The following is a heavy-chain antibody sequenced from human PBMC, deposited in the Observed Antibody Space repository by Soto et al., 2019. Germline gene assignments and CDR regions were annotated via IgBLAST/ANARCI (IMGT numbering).Heavy chain of an antibody. D-gene: IGHD1-26*01. J-gene: IGHJ4*02. CDR1: GYTFTSYA. CDR3: ALRGSGSYFRY. Sequence: ASVKVSCKASGYTFTSYAMHWVRQAPGQRLEWMGWINAGNGNTKYSQKFQGRVTITRDTSASTAYMELNSLRAEDTAVYYCALRGSGSYFRYWGQGTLVTSPQ. CDR2: INAGNGNT. V-gene: IGHV1-3*01.